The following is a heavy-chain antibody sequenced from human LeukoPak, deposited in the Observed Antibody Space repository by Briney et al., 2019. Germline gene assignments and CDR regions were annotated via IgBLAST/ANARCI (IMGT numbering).Heavy chain of an antibody. J-gene: IGHJ4*02. V-gene: IGHV4-34*01. CDR1: GGSFSGYY. Sequence: SETLSLTCAVYGGSFSGYYWSWIRQPPGKGLEWIGEINHSGSTNYNPSLKSRVTISVDTSKNQFSLKLSSVTAADTAVYYCAGGRPVRLDYWGQGTLVTVSS. CDR2: INHSGST. CDR3: AGGRPVRLDY.